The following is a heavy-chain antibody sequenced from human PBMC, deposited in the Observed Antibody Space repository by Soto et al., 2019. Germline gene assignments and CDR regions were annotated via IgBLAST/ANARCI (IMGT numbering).Heavy chain of an antibody. J-gene: IGHJ6*02. CDR1: GFSFSSYS. CDR2: SSSTGSYI. V-gene: IGHV3-21*01. CDR3: ARGGPQDCMDV. D-gene: IGHD5-12*01. Sequence: VQLVKTGGGLVKPGGSLRLSCAVSGFSFSSYSMNWVRQAPGKGLEWVSSSSSTGSYIDYAGSVKGRFIISRDNAKKSLYRPMRCLRAEETAVYYCARGGPQDCMDVWGQGTTVSVS.